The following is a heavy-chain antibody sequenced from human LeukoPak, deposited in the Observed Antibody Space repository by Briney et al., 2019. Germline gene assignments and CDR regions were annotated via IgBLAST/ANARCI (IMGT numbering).Heavy chain of an antibody. V-gene: IGHV4-30-4*01. CDR2: IFYSGSM. CDR3: ARQTTVISFDY. D-gene: IGHD4-17*01. J-gene: IGHJ4*02. Sequence: SQTLSLTCTVSGGSISSGDYYWTWIHQPPGKGLEWMGYIFYSGSMYYNPSLKSRLTISVDTSKNQFSLKLRSVTAADTAVYYCARQTTVISFDYWGQGALVTVSS. CDR1: GGSISSGDYY.